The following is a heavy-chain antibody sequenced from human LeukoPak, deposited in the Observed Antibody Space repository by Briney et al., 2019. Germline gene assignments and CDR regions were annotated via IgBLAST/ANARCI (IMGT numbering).Heavy chain of an antibody. Sequence: PSETLSLTCSVSGGSISNADYYWGWIRQAPGKGLEWIGSIFYGERNHYNPSLKSRATMSVDTSKNQFSLKLTSVTAADAAMYCCARQLPTAAADTRGYFEYWGQGAVVTVSS. D-gene: IGHD6-13*01. CDR3: ARQLPTAAADTRGYFEY. CDR2: IFYGERN. J-gene: IGHJ4*01. V-gene: IGHV4-39*01. CDR1: GGSISNADYY.